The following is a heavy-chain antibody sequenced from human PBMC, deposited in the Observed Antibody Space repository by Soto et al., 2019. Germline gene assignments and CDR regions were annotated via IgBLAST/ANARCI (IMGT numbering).Heavy chain of an antibody. V-gene: IGHV1-18*01. CDR2: INPYNGNT. CDR3: AKGAGWEPEYYSDY. Sequence: QVQLVQSGAEVKKPGASVKVSCKASGYTFTSYGIIWVRQAPGQGLEWMGWINPYNGNTKYAQKVQGRVTMTTDTSTSTADMELTSLRSDDTAVYYCAKGAGWEPEYYSDYWGQGTLVTVSS. J-gene: IGHJ4*02. CDR1: GYTFTSYG. D-gene: IGHD1-26*01.